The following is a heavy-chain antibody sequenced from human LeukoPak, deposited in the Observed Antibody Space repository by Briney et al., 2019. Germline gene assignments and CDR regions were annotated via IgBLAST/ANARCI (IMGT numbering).Heavy chain of an antibody. Sequence: GVSLRLSCAASVFPFSIYNMKWVRQAPGKGLEGVSFISTSSSYIYYADSVKGRFSVSRDNSKHLLYLQRDSLTVEDTAVYYCARAGTCSSTSCDGGIEYWGEGTLVSVSS. CDR1: VFPFSIYN. D-gene: IGHD2-2*01. CDR3: ARAGTCSSTSCDGGIEY. J-gene: IGHJ4*02. V-gene: IGHV3-21*06. CDR2: ISTSSSYI.